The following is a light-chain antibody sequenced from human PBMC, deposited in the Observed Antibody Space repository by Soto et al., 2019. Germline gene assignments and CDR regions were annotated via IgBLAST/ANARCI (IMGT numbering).Light chain of an antibody. Sequence: DILMTHAPASLAVSLGERATINCKCSRSVLYKSNNKNHLAWYQQKPGQPPQLIIYWASTRESGVPERFSGSGSGTDFTLTISSLEAEDVAFYWCQQYFDVPFTFGGGTKVDIK. CDR3: QQYFDVPFT. CDR2: WAS. V-gene: IGKV4-1*01. CDR1: RSVLYKSNNKNH. J-gene: IGKJ4*01.